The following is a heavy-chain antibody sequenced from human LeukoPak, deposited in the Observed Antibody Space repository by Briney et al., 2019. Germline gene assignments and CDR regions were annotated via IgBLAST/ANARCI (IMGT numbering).Heavy chain of an antibody. J-gene: IGHJ4*02. D-gene: IGHD5-12*01. CDR2: IIPIFGTA. V-gene: IGHV1-69*05. Sequence: SVKVSCKASGGTFSSYAISWVRQAPGQGLEWMGGIIPIFGTANYAQKFQGRVTITTDESTSTAYMELSSLRSEDTAVYYCARAQRGGYVVASSREFYFDYWGQGTLVTVSS. CDR3: ARAQRGGYVVASSREFYFDY. CDR1: GGTFSSYA.